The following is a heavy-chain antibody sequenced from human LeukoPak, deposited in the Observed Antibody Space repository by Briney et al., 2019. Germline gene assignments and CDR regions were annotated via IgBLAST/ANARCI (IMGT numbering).Heavy chain of an antibody. J-gene: IGHJ4*02. V-gene: IGHV1-2*02. CDR2: TNPNSGVT. D-gene: IGHD6-6*01. Sequence: ASVKVSCKASGYTFTGYYIHWVRQAPGQGLEWMGWTNPNSGVTNYAQKFQGRVTMTRDTSISTAYIDLSRLRSDDTAVYYCAREEAVPDYWGQGTLVTVSS. CDR1: GYTFTGYY. CDR3: AREEAVPDY.